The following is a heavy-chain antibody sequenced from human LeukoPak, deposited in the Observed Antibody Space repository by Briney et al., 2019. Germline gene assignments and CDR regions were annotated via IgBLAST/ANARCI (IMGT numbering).Heavy chain of an antibody. J-gene: IGHJ4*02. CDR2: ISGSGGSS. Sequence: GGSLRLSCAASGLTFSSHAMSWVRQAPGKGLEWVSTISGSGGSSYYADSVKGRFTISRDNSKNTQYLQMNSLRAEDTAVYYCALSGYGERDHWGQGSLVTVSS. D-gene: IGHD5-12*01. CDR3: ALSGYGERDH. CDR1: GLTFSSHA. V-gene: IGHV3-23*01.